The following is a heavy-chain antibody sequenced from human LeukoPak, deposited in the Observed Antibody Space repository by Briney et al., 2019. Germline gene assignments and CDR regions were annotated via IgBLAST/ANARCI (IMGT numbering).Heavy chain of an antibody. D-gene: IGHD1-26*01. CDR3: ARRRGSYTRYYYYMDV. CDR1: GGSFSGYY. V-gene: IGHV4-34*01. Sequence: PSETLSLTCAVYGGSFSGYYWSWIRQPPGKGLEWIGEINHSGSTNYNPSLKSRVTISVDTSKNQFSLKLSSVTAADTAVYYCARRRGSYTRYYYYMDVWGKGTTVTISS. CDR2: INHSGST. J-gene: IGHJ6*03.